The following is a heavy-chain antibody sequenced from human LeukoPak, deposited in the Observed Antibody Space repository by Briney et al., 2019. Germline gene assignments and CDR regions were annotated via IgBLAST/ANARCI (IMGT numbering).Heavy chain of an antibody. J-gene: IGHJ4*02. Sequence: GGSLRLSCAASGFTFSSYGMHWVRQAPGKGLEWVAVIWYDGSNKYYADSVKGRFTISRDNSKNTLYLQMNSLRAEDTAVYYCAREAGYSYGQQPDYWGQGTLVTVSS. D-gene: IGHD5-18*01. V-gene: IGHV3-33*01. CDR3: AREAGYSYGQQPDY. CDR2: IWYDGSNK. CDR1: GFTFSSYG.